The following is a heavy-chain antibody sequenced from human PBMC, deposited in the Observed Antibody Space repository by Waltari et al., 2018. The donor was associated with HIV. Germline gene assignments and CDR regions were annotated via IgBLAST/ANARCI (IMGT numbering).Heavy chain of an antibody. CDR3: VTDAVAVPLDTAY. D-gene: IGHD2-15*01. J-gene: IGHJ4*02. CDR2: IKSKNDGVTR. V-gene: IGHV3-15*01. CDR1: GFTFINAW. Sequence: EVHLVETGGGLVKPGGSLRVSCTVSGFTFINAWMSWVRQAPGKGLECRGRIKSKNDGVTRDYAAPVKDRFTSLRDDSKHKLYLEMSSLKIEDTGIYYCVTDAVAVPLDTAYWGQGTLVTVSS.